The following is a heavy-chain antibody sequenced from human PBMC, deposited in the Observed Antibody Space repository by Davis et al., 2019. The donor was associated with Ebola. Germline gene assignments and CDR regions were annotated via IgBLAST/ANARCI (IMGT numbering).Heavy chain of an antibody. J-gene: IGHJ4*02. CDR1: GFTFDDYG. CDR2: INWKGGST. CDR3: ARGQYFDWRYYIDY. V-gene: IGHV3-20*04. D-gene: IGHD3-9*01. Sequence: GESLKISCAASGFTFDDYGMNWVRQAPGKGLEWVSGINWKGGSTGYADSVKGRFTISRDNAKNSLSLQMNSLRAEATALYYCARGQYFDWRYYIDYWGQGTLVTVSS.